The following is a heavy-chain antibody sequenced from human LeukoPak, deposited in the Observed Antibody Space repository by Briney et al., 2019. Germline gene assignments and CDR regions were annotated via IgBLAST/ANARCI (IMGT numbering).Heavy chain of an antibody. CDR1: GGSISSSSDY. J-gene: IGHJ5*02. Sequence: PSETLSLTCTVSGGSISSSSDYWGWIRQPPGKGLEWIGSIYYSGSTHYNPSLKSRVTISADTSKNQFSLKLSTVIAADTAVYYCARHSRRGEGLFYWFDPWGQGTLVTVSS. V-gene: IGHV4-39*01. D-gene: IGHD3-3*01. CDR2: IYYSGST. CDR3: ARHSRRGEGLFYWFDP.